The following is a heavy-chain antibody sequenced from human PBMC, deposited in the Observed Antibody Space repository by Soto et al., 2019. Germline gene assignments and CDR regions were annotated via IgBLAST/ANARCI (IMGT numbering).Heavy chain of an antibody. J-gene: IGHJ6*02. CDR3: ARDLDGMDV. CDR2: ISYDGSNK. Sequence: ESVGGVVQPGRSLRLSCAASGFTFSSYAMHWVRQAPGKGLEWVAVISYDGSNKYYADSVKGRFTISRDNSKNTLYLQMNSLRAEDTAVYYCARDLDGMDVWGQGTTVTVSS. CDR1: GFTFSSYA. V-gene: IGHV3-30-3*01.